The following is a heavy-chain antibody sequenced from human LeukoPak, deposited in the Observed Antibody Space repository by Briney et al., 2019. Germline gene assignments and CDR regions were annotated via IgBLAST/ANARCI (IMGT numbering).Heavy chain of an antibody. V-gene: IGHV3-30*04. Sequence: PGGSLRLSCAASGFTFSNYAMHWVRQAPGKGLEWVALISYDGSGKYYSDSVKGRFTISRDNSENTLYLQMNSLRAEDTAIYYCARERTGYYIVYWGQGALVTVPS. CDR1: GFTFSNYA. J-gene: IGHJ4*02. CDR3: ARERTGYYIVY. D-gene: IGHD3-3*01. CDR2: ISYDGSGK.